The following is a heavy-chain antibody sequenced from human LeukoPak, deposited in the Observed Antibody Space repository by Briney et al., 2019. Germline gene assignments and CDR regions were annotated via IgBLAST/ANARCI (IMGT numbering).Heavy chain of an antibody. CDR3: ARAGGGRPFDY. CDR1: SASISSYY. J-gene: IGHJ4*02. Sequence: SETLSLTCTVSSASISSYYWSWIRQPPGKGLEWIGYVYNGGSTRYNPSLKSRVTISVDASKNQFSLKLSSVTAADTAVYYCARAGGGRPFDYWGQGTLVTVSS. D-gene: IGHD3-16*01. CDR2: VYNGGST. V-gene: IGHV4-59*01.